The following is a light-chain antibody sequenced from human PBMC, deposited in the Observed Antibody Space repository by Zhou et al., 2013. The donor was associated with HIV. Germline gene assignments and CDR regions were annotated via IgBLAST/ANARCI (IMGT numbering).Light chain of an antibody. V-gene: IGKV1-27*01. J-gene: IGKJ3*01. Sequence: DIQMTQSPSSLSASVGDRVTITCRASQDISNYLAWYQQKPGRIPKLLIYAASTLQSGVPSRFSGSGSGTDFTFTISSLQPEDIATYYCQQYDNLPLFTFGPGTKVDIK. CDR3: QQYDNLPLFT. CDR1: QDISNY. CDR2: AAS.